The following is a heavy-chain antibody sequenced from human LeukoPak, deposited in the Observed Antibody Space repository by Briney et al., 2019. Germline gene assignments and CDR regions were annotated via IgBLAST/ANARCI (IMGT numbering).Heavy chain of an antibody. D-gene: IGHD4-17*01. CDR1: SGSISGYY. V-gene: IGHV3-15*01. J-gene: IGHJ4*02. Sequence: ETLSLTCTVSSGSISGYYWSWVRQAPGKGLEWVGRIKSKTDGGTTDYAAPVKGRFTISRDDSKNTLYLQMNSLKTEDTAVYYCSGRLDYGDDYWGQGTLVTVSS. CDR3: SGRLDYGDDY. CDR2: IKSKTDGGTT.